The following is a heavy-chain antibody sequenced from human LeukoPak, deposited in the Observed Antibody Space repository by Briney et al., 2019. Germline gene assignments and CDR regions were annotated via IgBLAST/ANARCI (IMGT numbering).Heavy chain of an antibody. D-gene: IGHD6-13*01. J-gene: IGHJ5*02. V-gene: IGHV4-4*02. CDR2: IYHSGST. CDR1: GGSISSSNW. Sequence: SETLSLTCAVSGGSISSSNWWSWVRQPPGKGLEWIGEIYHSGSTNYNPSLKSRVTISVDKSKNQFSLKLSSVTAADTAVYYCARSGTGYSSSWYWFDPWGQGTLVTVSS. CDR3: ARSGTGYSSSWYWFDP.